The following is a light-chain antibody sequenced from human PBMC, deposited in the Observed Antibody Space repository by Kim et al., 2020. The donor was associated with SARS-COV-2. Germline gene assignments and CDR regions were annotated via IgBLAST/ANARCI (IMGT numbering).Light chain of an antibody. V-gene: IGLV3-19*01. Sequence: SSELTQDPAVSVALGQTVSITCQGDSLRSYYVTWYQQKPRQAPLLVIYGRNNRPSGIPDRFSGSASGNTASLTISGAQAEDEADFYCQSRDSSGKVVFGGGTKLTVL. CDR1: SLRSYY. CDR3: QSRDSSGKVV. J-gene: IGLJ2*01. CDR2: GRN.